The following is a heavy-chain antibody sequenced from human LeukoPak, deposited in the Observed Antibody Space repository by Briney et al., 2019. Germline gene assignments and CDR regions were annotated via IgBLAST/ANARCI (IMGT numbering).Heavy chain of an antibody. CDR2: INPNSGGT. V-gene: IGHV1-2*02. D-gene: IGHD1-1*01. J-gene: IGHJ4*02. CDR1: GYTFTGYY. CDR3: AGQNRGTTGTDY. Sequence: ASVKVSCKASGYTFTGYYIHWVRQAPGQGLEWMGWINPNSGGTNYAQKFQGRVTMTRDTSISTAYMELSRLRSDDTAVYYCAGQNRGTTGTDYWGQGTLVTVSS.